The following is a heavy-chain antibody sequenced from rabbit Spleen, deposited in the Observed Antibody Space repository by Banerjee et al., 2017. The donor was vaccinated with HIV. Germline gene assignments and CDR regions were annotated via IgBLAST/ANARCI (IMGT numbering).Heavy chain of an antibody. J-gene: IGHJ4*01. Sequence: QEQLVESGGGLVQPGGSLKLSCKASGFDFSSYGVSWVRQAPGKGLEWIGYIDPVFGITYFANWVNGRFTISSHNAQNTLFLQLNSLTAADTATYFCVREVAARFKLWGQGTLVTV. D-gene: IGHD4-1*01. CDR2: IDPVFGIT. CDR3: VREVAARFKL. CDR1: GFDFSSYG. V-gene: IGHV1S47*01.